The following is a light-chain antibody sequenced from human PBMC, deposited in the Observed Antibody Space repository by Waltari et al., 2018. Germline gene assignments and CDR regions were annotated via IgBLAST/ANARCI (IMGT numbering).Light chain of an antibody. Sequence: DFQLTQSPPFLSASVGDRVPITCRASPDISTYLAWYQQKPGKAPKLLIHAVSTLQAGVPSRFSGGGSGTEFTLTISSLQPEDFATYYCQQLSGYPFTFGPGTKVDIK. V-gene: IGKV1-9*01. J-gene: IGKJ3*01. CDR1: PDISTY. CDR2: AVS. CDR3: QQLSGYPFT.